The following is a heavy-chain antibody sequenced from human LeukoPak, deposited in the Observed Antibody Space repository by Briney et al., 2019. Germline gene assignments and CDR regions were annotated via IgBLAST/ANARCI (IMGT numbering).Heavy chain of an antibody. V-gene: IGHV3-74*01. CDR3: ARVGNDYGDYEAFDY. Sequence: GGSLRLSCAASGFTFSDYWMHWVRQAPGKGLVWVSRINSDGSNTNYADSVKGRFTISRDNAKNTLYLQMNSLRAEDTAVYYCARVGNDYGDYEAFDYWGQGTLVTVS. D-gene: IGHD4-17*01. CDR1: GFTFSDYW. J-gene: IGHJ4*02. CDR2: INSDGSNT.